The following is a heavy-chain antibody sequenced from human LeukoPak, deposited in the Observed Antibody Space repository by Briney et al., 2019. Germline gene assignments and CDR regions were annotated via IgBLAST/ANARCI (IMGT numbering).Heavy chain of an antibody. CDR3: ARVLLWFGELGEGWFDP. J-gene: IGHJ5*02. CDR2: IYHSGRT. Sequence: SETLSLTCTVSGYSISSGYYWGWIRQPPGKGLERIGSIYHSGRTYYNPSLKSRVTISVDTSKNQFSLKLSSGTAADTAVYYCARVLLWFGELGEGWFDPWGQGTLVTVSS. D-gene: IGHD3-10*01. V-gene: IGHV4-38-2*02. CDR1: GYSISSGYY.